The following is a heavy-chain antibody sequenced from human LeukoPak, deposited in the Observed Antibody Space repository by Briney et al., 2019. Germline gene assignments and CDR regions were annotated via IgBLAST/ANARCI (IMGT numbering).Heavy chain of an antibody. Sequence: AASVKVSCKASGYTFTGYYMHWVRQAPGQGLEWMGWISAYNGNTNYAQKLQGRVTMTTDTSTSTAYMELRSLRSDDTAVYYCATSVRGRVDYWGQGTLVTVSS. CDR2: ISAYNGNT. CDR1: GYTFTGYY. V-gene: IGHV1-18*04. D-gene: IGHD3-10*01. CDR3: ATSVRGRVDY. J-gene: IGHJ4*02.